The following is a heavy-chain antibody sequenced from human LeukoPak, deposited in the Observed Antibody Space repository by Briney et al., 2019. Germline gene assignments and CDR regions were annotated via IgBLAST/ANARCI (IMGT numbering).Heavy chain of an antibody. CDR3: ARLSRQRRAGFWAPDYYYYYYMDV. V-gene: IGHV5-51*01. J-gene: IGHJ6*03. CDR1: GYSFTSYW. D-gene: IGHD3-3*01. CDR2: IYPGDSDT. Sequence: GESLKISCKGSGYSFTSYWIGWVRQMPGKGLEWMGIIYPGDSDTRYSPSFQGQVTISADKSISTAYLQWSSLKASDTAMYYCARLSRQRRAGFWAPDYYYYYYMDVWGKGTTVTVSS.